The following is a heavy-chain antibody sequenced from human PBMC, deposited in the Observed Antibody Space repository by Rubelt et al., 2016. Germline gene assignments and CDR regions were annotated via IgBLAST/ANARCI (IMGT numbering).Heavy chain of an antibody. V-gene: IGHV3-23*04. CDR3: AKARDITGWYGFDY. CDR1: GFTFAGYA. D-gene: IGHD6-19*01. Sequence: EVQLVESGGGLVQPGGSLRLSCAASGFTFAGYAMTFVRQAPGRGLEWVSAIGGSGSTTYYADSVKGRFTISRDNSKNTMYLQMNTLRAEDTAVYYCAKARDITGWYGFDYWGQGTLVTVSS. CDR2: IGGSGSTT. J-gene: IGHJ4*02.